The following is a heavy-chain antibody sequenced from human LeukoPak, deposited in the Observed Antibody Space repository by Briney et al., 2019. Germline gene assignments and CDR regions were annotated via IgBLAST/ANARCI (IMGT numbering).Heavy chain of an antibody. J-gene: IGHJ4*02. CDR1: GGSISSGGYS. CDR2: IYHSGST. CDR3: ARNYYGSGLDY. Sequence: SQTLSLTCAVSGGSISSGGYSWSWIRQPPGKGLGWIGYIYHSGSTYYNPSLKSRVTISVDRSKNQFSLKLSSVTAADTAVYYCARNYYGSGLDYWGQGTLVTVSS. V-gene: IGHV4-30-2*01. D-gene: IGHD3-10*01.